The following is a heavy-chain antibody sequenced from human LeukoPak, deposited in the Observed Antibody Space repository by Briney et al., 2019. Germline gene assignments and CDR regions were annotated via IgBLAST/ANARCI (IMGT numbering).Heavy chain of an antibody. Sequence: SEAPSLTCTVSGGSISSSSYYWGWIRQPPGKGLEWIGSIYYSGSTYYNPSLKSRVTISVDTSKNQFSLKLSSVTAADTAVYYCARVDRIAAAEDYWGQGTLVTVSS. CDR1: GGSISSSSYY. V-gene: IGHV4-39*01. J-gene: IGHJ4*02. CDR2: IYYSGST. D-gene: IGHD6-13*01. CDR3: ARVDRIAAAEDY.